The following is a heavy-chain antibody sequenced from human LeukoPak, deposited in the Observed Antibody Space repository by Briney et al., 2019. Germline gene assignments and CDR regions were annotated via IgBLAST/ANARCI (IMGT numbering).Heavy chain of an antibody. V-gene: IGHV5-10-1*01. CDR3: ARWRGGSSFDY. Sequence: GESLRLSCKGSGYSFTNYRITWVRKMPGKGVEWMGRIDPTDSYATYSPSFQGHVTISADKSITTAYLQWSSLKASDTAVYFCARWRGGSSFDYWGQGTLVTVSS. J-gene: IGHJ4*02. CDR1: GYSFTNYR. CDR2: IDPTDSYA. D-gene: IGHD1-26*01.